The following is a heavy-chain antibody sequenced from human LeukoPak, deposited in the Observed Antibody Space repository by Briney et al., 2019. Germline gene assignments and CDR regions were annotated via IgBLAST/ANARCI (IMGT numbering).Heavy chain of an antibody. Sequence: ASVKVSCKVSGDTLTELSMHWVRQAPGKGLEWMGGFDPEDGETIYAQKFQGRVTMTEDTSTDTAYMELSSLRSEDTAVYYCATAPIDSSGYPNYYYYMDVWGKGTTVTVSS. D-gene: IGHD3-22*01. CDR1: GDTLTELS. J-gene: IGHJ6*03. V-gene: IGHV1-24*01. CDR3: ATAPIDSSGYPNYYYYMDV. CDR2: FDPEDGET.